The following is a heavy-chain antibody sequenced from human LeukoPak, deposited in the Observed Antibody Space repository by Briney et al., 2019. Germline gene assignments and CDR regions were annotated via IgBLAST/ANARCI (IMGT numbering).Heavy chain of an antibody. Sequence: GASVKVSCKASGGTFSSYAISWVRQAPGQGLEWMGGIIPIFGTANYAQKFQGRVTTTADESTSTAYMELSSLRSEDTAVYYCASASGYDILTGYYVNFDYWGQGTLVTVSS. J-gene: IGHJ4*02. CDR1: GGTFSSYA. CDR2: IIPIFGTA. V-gene: IGHV1-69*13. CDR3: ASASGYDILTGYYVNFDY. D-gene: IGHD3-9*01.